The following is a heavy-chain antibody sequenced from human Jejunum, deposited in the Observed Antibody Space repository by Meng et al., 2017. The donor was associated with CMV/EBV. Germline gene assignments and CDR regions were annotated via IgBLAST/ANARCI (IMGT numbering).Heavy chain of an antibody. CDR3: ARGNYPSRFDY. V-gene: IGHV4-59*01. D-gene: IGHD1-7*01. CDR1: GDSIRSYY. J-gene: IGHJ4*02. CDR2: IYYSGTT. Sequence: TCTVSGDSIRSYYWSWIRQPPGKGLEWIGYIYYSGTTNSNPSLKSRVTIAVDTSKNQFSLKLSSVTAADTAVYYCARGNYPSRFDYWGQGTLVTVSS.